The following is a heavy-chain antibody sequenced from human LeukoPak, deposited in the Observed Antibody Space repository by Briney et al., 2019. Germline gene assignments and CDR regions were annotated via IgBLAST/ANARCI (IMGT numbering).Heavy chain of an antibody. D-gene: IGHD3-10*01. V-gene: IGHV1-2*02. Sequence: ASVKVSCKASGYTFTGYYMHWVRQAPGQGLEWMGWINPNSGGTNYAQKFQGRVTMTRDTSISTTYMELSRLRSDDTAVYYCARDQNGLLWFGELDYWGQGTLVTVSS. CDR3: ARDQNGLLWFGELDY. J-gene: IGHJ4*02. CDR2: INPNSGGT. CDR1: GYTFTGYY.